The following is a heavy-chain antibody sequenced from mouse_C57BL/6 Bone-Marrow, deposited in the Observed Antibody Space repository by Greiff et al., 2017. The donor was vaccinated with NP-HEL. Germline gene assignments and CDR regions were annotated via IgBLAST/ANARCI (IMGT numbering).Heavy chain of an antibody. J-gene: IGHJ4*01. Sequence: QVQLQQPGAELVMPGASVKLSCKASGYTFTSYWMHWVKQRPGQGLEWIGEIDPSDSYTNYNQKFKGKSTLTVDKSSSTAYMQLSSLTSEDSAVYYCARGGLLPYYYAMDYWGQGTSVTVSS. CDR2: IDPSDSYT. D-gene: IGHD2-3*01. CDR3: ARGGLLPYYYAMDY. CDR1: GYTFTSYW. V-gene: IGHV1-69*01.